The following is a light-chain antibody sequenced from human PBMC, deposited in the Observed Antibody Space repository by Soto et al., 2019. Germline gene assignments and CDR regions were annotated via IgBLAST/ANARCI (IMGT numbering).Light chain of an antibody. CDR1: QGISNY. Sequence: DIQMTQSPSSLSASVGDRVTITCRASQGISNYLAWYQQKPGKVPKLLIYSASTLQSGVPSRFSGSGSGTDFTLTIGGLQPEDVATYYCHSYDTVPSITFGQGTRLEI. CDR3: HSYDTVPSIT. V-gene: IGKV1-27*01. J-gene: IGKJ5*01. CDR2: SAS.